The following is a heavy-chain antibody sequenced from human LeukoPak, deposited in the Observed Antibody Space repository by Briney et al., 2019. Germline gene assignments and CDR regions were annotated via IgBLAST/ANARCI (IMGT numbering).Heavy chain of an antibody. J-gene: IGHJ3*02. CDR1: GYTLTELS. CDR3: ATVSQQLSAFDI. D-gene: IGHD6-13*01. CDR2: FDPEDGET. V-gene: IGHV1-24*01. Sequence: ASVKVSCKVSGYTLTELSMHWVRQAPGKGLEWMGGFDPEDGETIYAQKFQGRVTMTEDTSTDTAYMELSSLRSEDTAVYYCATVSQQLSAFDIWGQGTMVTVSS.